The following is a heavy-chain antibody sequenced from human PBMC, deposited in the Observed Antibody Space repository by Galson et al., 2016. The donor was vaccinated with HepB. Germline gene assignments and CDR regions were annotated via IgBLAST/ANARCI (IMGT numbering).Heavy chain of an antibody. CDR3: ARDALSGSYYPADY. Sequence: SVKVSCKASGYTFTSYGITWVRQAPGQGLEWMGWINTYNGNPKYSQKLQGRVTMTTDTSTSTAYMELRSLRSDDTALYYCARDALSGSYYPADYWGQGTLVTVSS. D-gene: IGHD1-26*01. CDR1: GYTFTSYG. V-gene: IGHV1-18*01. J-gene: IGHJ4*02. CDR2: INTYNGNP.